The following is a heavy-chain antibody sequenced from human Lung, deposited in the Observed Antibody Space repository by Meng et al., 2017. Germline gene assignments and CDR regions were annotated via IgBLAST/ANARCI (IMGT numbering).Heavy chain of an antibody. CDR2: INHSGRT. Sequence: PQWGAGLLTPADALSLPCVVSGVSFSDYYWSLIRQPPGKGLEWIGEINHSGRTNYNPSLESRATISVDTSQNNLSLKLSSVTAADSAVYYCARGPTTMAHDFDYWGQGTLVTVSS. V-gene: IGHV4-34*01. CDR1: GVSFSDYY. CDR3: ARGPTTMAHDFDY. D-gene: IGHD4-11*01. J-gene: IGHJ4*02.